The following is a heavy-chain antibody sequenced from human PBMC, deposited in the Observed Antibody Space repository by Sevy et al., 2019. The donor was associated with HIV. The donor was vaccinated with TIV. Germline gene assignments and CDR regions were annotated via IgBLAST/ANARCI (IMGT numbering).Heavy chain of an antibody. V-gene: IGHV4-39*01. D-gene: IGHD3-10*01. J-gene: IGHJ6*02. CDR1: GGSISSSSYY. CDR2: IYYSGST. Sequence: SETLSLTCTVSGGSISSSSYYWGWIRQPPGKGLEWIGSIYYSGSTYYNPSLKSRVTISVDTSKNQFSLKLSSVTAADTALYYLWVSIGGKFGSGSYYDPYYYYGMEVWGQGTTVTVSS. CDR3: WVSIGGKFGSGSYYDPYYYYGMEV.